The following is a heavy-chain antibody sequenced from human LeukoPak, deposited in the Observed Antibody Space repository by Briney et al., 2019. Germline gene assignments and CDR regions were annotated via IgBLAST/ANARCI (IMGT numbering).Heavy chain of an antibody. Sequence: GGSLRLSCAASGFTFSSYGMHWVRQAPGKGLEWVAVMWYDGSNKYYADSVRGRFTISRDNSKNSLYLQMNSLRAEDAAVYYCARGGGYDKVQVDYWGQGTLVTVSS. CDR2: MWYDGSNK. CDR3: ARGGGYDKVQVDY. CDR1: GFTFSSYG. J-gene: IGHJ4*02. D-gene: IGHD5-12*01. V-gene: IGHV3-33*01.